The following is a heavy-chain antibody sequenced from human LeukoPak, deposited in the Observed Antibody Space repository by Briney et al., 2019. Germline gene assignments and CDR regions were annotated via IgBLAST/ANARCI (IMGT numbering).Heavy chain of an antibody. CDR1: GGSISSSSYY. Sequence: PSETLSLTCTVSGGSISSSSYYWGWIRQPPGKGLEWIGEINHSGSTNYNPSLESRVTISVDTSKNHFSLKLSSVTAADTAVYYCASGQYYDLWSGYYVDWGQGTLVTVSA. V-gene: IGHV4-39*02. CDR3: ASGQYYDLWSGYYVD. D-gene: IGHD3-3*01. J-gene: IGHJ4*02. CDR2: INHSGST.